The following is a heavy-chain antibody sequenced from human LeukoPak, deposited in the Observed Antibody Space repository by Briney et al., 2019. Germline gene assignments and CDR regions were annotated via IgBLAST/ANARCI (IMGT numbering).Heavy chain of an antibody. V-gene: IGHV4-61*02. CDR3: ARESGFWSGSLMDV. D-gene: IGHD3-3*01. Sequence: SETLSLTCTVSGGSISSGSYHWSWIRQPAGKGLEWIGRIYTSASTNYNPSLKRRVTISVDTSKNQFSLKLSSVTAADTAVYYCARESGFWSGSLMDVWGKGTTVTVSS. CDR1: GGSISSGSYH. J-gene: IGHJ6*03. CDR2: IYTSAST.